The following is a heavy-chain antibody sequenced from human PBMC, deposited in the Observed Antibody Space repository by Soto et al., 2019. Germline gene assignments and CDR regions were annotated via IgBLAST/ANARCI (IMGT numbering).Heavy chain of an antibody. V-gene: IGHV4-30-4*01. CDR3: VGTGTTDDY. D-gene: IGHD4-17*01. Sequence: TCTVSGASVSSGDYYWSSIRQSPGKGLEWIGYIYYSGDSYYNPSLKGRLTISIDTSKNQFSLILNSVTVADTAIYYCVGTGTTDDYWGRGTMVAVAS. CDR2: IYYSGDS. J-gene: IGHJ4*02. CDR1: GASVSSGDYY.